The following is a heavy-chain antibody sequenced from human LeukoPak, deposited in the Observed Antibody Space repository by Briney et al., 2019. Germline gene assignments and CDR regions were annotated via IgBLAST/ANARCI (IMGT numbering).Heavy chain of an antibody. CDR2: INPSGGST. CDR1: GHTFTSYY. J-gene: IGHJ4*02. D-gene: IGHD3-9*01. V-gene: IGHV1-46*01. CDR3: ARDAHYDILTGWFDY. Sequence: ASVKVSCKASGHTFTSYYMHWVRQAPGQGLEWMGIINPSGGSTSYAQKLQGRVTMTRDTSTSTVYMELSSLRSEDSAVYYCARDAHYDILTGWFDYWGQGTLVTVSS.